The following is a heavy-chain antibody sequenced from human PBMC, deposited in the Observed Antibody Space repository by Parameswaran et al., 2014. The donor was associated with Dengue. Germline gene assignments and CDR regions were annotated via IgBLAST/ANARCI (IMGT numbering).Heavy chain of an antibody. Sequence: VRQMPGKGLEWVAVIWYDGSNKYYADSVKGRFTISRDNSKNTLYLQMNSLRAEDTAVYYCAREIDIFDYWGQGTLVTVSS. CDR2: IWYDGSNK. J-gene: IGHJ4*02. D-gene: IGHD5-12*01. CDR3: AREIDIFDY. V-gene: IGHV3-33*01.